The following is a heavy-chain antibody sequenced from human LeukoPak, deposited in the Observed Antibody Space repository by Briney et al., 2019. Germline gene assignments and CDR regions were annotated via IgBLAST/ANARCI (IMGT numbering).Heavy chain of an antibody. CDR2: IYYNGAT. Sequence: SETLSLTCTVSGDSISSSNYYWGWIRQPPGKGLEWIGTIYYNGATQYNPSLRSRVTMSVDTSQNQFSLKLTSVTAADTAVYYCAVEVRESVSLINGDCWGQGTLVTVSS. J-gene: IGHJ4*02. CDR3: AVEVRESVSLINGDC. V-gene: IGHV4-39*07. CDR1: GDSISSSNYY. D-gene: IGHD3-10*01.